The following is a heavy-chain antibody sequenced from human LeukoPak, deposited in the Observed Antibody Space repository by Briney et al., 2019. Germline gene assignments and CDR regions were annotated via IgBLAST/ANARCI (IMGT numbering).Heavy chain of an antibody. V-gene: IGHV3-20*04. CDR3: ARGVGYGDPDAFDI. Sequence: GGSLRLSCAASGFTFDDYGMSWVRQAPGKGLEWVSGINWNGGSTGYADSVKGRFTISRDNAKNSLYLQMNSLRAEDTALYYCARGVGYGDPDAFDIWGQGTMVTVSS. CDR2: INWNGGST. CDR1: GFTFDDYG. D-gene: IGHD4-17*01. J-gene: IGHJ3*02.